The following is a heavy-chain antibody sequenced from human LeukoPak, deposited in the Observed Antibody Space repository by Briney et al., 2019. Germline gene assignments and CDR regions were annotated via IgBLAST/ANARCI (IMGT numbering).Heavy chain of an antibody. CDR3: ARGSPLWFGELLSWWFDP. Sequence: SQTLSLTCTVSGGSISSGSYYSSWIRQPAGKGLEWIGRIYTSGSTNYNPSLKSRVTISVDTSKNQFSLKLSSVTAADTAVYYCARGSPLWFGELLSWWFDPWGQGTLVTVSS. CDR2: IYTSGST. D-gene: IGHD3-10*01. CDR1: GGSISSGSYY. V-gene: IGHV4-61*02. J-gene: IGHJ5*02.